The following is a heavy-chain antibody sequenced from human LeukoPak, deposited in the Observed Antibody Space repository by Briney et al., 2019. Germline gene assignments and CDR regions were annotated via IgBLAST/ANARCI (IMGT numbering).Heavy chain of an antibody. D-gene: IGHD5-18*01. Sequence: AGTLRFSCAASGFTFSSYSMNRVRKAPGKGLEWFSSISSSSSYIYYADSVKGRFTISRDNAKNSLYLQMNSLRAEDTAVYYCARDLLKDTAMDYWGQGTLVTVSS. CDR1: GFTFSSYS. V-gene: IGHV3-21*01. J-gene: IGHJ4*02. CDR2: ISSSSSYI. CDR3: ARDLLKDTAMDY.